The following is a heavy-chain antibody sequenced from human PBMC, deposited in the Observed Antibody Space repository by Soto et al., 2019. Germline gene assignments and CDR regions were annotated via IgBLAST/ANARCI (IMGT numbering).Heavy chain of an antibody. J-gene: IGHJ4*02. V-gene: IGHV4-59*01. Sequence: SETLSLTCTVSGGSISSNYWTWIRQPPGKGLEWIGYVYSSGSTNYNPSLKSRVTISEDTSKSQFSLKVNSMTAADTAVYYCARYRREAVAGYTLDNWGQGILVTVSS. CDR2: VYSSGST. CDR1: GGSISSNY. CDR3: ARYRREAVAGYTLDN. D-gene: IGHD6-13*01.